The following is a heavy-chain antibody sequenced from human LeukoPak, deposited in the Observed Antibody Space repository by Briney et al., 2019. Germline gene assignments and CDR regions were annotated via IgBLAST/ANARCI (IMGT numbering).Heavy chain of an antibody. V-gene: IGHV4-34*01. Sequence: PSETLSLTCAVYGVSLREYYGIWISQSPEKGLEWIGEISHEGDSIYNPSLKSRLTLSVDMSKNQFSLKLMSVTAADTAVYYCARRRNYVSDYYFDVWGKGTTVIVSS. CDR2: ISHEGDS. CDR1: GVSLREYY. J-gene: IGHJ6*03. CDR3: ARRRNYVSDYYFDV. D-gene: IGHD1-7*01.